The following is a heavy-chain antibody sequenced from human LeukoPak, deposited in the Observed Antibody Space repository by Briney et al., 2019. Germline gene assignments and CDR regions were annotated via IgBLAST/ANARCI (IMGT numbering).Heavy chain of an antibody. V-gene: IGHV1-18*01. Sequence: ASVKVSCKASGYTFTSSGISWVRQAPGQGLEWMGWISAYNGNTNYAQKLQGRVTMTTDASTSTAYMELRSLRSEDTAVYYCARTLRRHCSGGSCYSPHLDYWGQGTLVTVSS. CDR3: ARTLRRHCSGGSCYSPHLDY. CDR2: ISAYNGNT. D-gene: IGHD2-15*01. CDR1: GYTFTSSG. J-gene: IGHJ4*02.